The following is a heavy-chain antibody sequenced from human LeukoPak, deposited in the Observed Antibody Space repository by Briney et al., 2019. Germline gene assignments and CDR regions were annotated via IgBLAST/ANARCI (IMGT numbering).Heavy chain of an antibody. Sequence: GESLKISCKGSGYNFNTYWVAWVRQLPGKGLEWMGIIRPMNSDVRYSPSFQGQVTISADKSTTTAYLEWSSLKASDTAIYYCARTPGGYSYYFDYWGQGALVTVSS. J-gene: IGHJ4*02. CDR3: ARTPGGYSYYFDY. D-gene: IGHD4-23*01. V-gene: IGHV5-51*01. CDR2: IRPMNSDV. CDR1: GYNFNTYW.